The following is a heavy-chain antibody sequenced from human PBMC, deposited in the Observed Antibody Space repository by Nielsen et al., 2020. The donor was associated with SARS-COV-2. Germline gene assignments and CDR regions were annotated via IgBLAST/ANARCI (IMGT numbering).Heavy chain of an antibody. D-gene: IGHD2-15*01. V-gene: IGHV4-59*01. J-gene: IGHJ4*02. CDR2: NYNSAKT. Sequence: ESLKISCAASGFTFNDYAMSWIRQAPGKGLEWIAYNYNSAKTMYNSSLKSRVTMSVDTSKNQLSLRLTSVTAADTAVYYCARGRAPLRYWGQGILVTVSS. CDR3: ARGRAPLRY. CDR1: GFTFNDYA.